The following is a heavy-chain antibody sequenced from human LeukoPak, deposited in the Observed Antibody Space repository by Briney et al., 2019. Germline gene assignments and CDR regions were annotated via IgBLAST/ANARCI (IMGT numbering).Heavy chain of an antibody. V-gene: IGHV3-23*01. D-gene: IGHD3-3*01. Sequence: GGSLRLSCAASGFTFSNYAMSWVRQAPGKGLEWVSGISGSGAFTYYADSVKGRFTISRDNSKNTLYLQMNSLRAEDTAVYYCAGGLNYDFWSGYVYYYYYMDVWGKGTTVTVSS. CDR1: GFTFSNYA. CDR2: ISGSGAFT. J-gene: IGHJ6*03. CDR3: AGGLNYDFWSGYVYYYYYMDV.